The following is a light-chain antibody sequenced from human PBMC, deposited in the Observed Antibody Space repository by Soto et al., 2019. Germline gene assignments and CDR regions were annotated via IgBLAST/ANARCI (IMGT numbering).Light chain of an antibody. CDR1: RNISRRY. CDR2: RAS. J-gene: IGKJ2*01. Sequence: EIVVTQSPGTLSLSPGERATLSCRAGRNISRRYLAWYQQKTGQAPRLLISRASRRYTGIADRCCGSGSATDFTLIISSMEHHDYAVYYCQQQSSSPPYTFGQGTKLEIK. V-gene: IGKV3-20*01. CDR3: QQQSSSPPYT.